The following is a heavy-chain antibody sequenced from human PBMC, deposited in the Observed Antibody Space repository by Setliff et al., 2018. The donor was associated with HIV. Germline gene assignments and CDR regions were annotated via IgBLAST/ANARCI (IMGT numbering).Heavy chain of an antibody. V-gene: IGHV4-39*07. D-gene: IGHD3-9*01. J-gene: IGHJ6*03. CDR2: IYYSGST. CDR3: AGAPPIFYDILTGYSNYYYYYYMDV. Sequence: SETLSLTCTVSGGSISSSNYYWGWIRQPPGKGLDWIGSIYYSGSTNYNPSLKSRVTISVDTSKNQFSLKLSSVTAADTAVYYCAGAPPIFYDILTGYSNYYYYYYMDVWGKGTTVTVSS. CDR1: GGSISSSNYY.